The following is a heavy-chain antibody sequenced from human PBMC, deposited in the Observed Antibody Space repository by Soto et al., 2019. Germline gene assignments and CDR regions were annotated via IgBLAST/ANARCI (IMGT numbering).Heavy chain of an antibody. D-gene: IGHD6-13*01. CDR2: ISGSGGST. CDR1: GFTFATYA. V-gene: IGHV3-23*01. CDR3: AKSASSSWTDAFDV. Sequence: EVQLLESGGGLVQPGGSLRLSCAASGFTFATYAMTWVRQAPGKGLEWVSGISGSGGSTYYADSVKGQFSISRDNSKNPLSLQTASLRAEDTAVYYCAKSASSSWTDAFDVWGQGTRVTVSS. J-gene: IGHJ3*01.